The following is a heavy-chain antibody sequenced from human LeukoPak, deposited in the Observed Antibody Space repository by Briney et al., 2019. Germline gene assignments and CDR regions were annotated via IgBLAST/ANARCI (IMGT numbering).Heavy chain of an antibody. J-gene: IGHJ4*02. V-gene: IGHV3-23*01. D-gene: IGHD6-19*01. CDR2: ISGSGGNT. Sequence: PGGSLRLSCAASGFTFSSYAMTWVRQAPGKGLEWVSGISGSGGNTYYTDSVRGRLSISRDNSKNTLYLRVNSLRAEDTAVYYCGKGRTEGGTLALDYWGQGTLVTVSS. CDR3: GKGRTEGGTLALDY. CDR1: GFTFSSYA.